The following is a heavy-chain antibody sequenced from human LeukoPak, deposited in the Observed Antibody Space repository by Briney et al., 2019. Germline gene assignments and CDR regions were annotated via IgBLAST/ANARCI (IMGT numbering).Heavy chain of an antibody. J-gene: IGHJ3*02. CDR1: GYTFTGYY. V-gene: IGHV1-2*02. D-gene: IGHD3-22*01. Sequence: ASVKVSCMASGYTFTGYYMHGVRQAPGQGLEWMGWINPNSGGTNYAQKFQGRVTMTRDTSISTAYMELSRLRSDDTAVYYCASGLTPYYYDSSGYYPAAFDIWGQGTMVTVSS. CDR2: INPNSGGT. CDR3: ASGLTPYYYDSSGYYPAAFDI.